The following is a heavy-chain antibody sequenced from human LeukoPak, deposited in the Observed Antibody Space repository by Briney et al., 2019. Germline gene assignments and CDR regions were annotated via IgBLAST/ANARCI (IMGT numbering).Heavy chain of an antibody. CDR3: AKATGQTTYYYDSSGYYPHIDY. J-gene: IGHJ4*02. D-gene: IGHD3-22*01. V-gene: IGHV3-23*01. Sequence: SGGSLRLSCAASVFTFSSYSMSWVRQAPGKGLEWVSAISGSGGSTYYADSVKGRFTISRDNSKNTLYLQMNSLRAEDTAVYYCAKATGQTTYYYDSSGYYPHIDYWGQGTLVTVSS. CDR2: ISGSGGST. CDR1: VFTFSSYS.